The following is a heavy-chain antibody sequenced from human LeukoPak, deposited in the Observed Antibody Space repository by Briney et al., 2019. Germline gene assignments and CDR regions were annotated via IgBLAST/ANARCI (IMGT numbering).Heavy chain of an antibody. Sequence: ASVKVSCKASGGTFSSYSISWVRQAPGQGLEWMGRIIPIFHIPNHAQKFQGRVTMTADKSTSTAYMELSSLRSEDTAVYYCARVNSRWLVYVYWGQGTLVTVSS. V-gene: IGHV1-69*02. CDR2: IIPIFHIP. CDR1: GGTFSSYS. D-gene: IGHD6-19*01. J-gene: IGHJ4*02. CDR3: ARVNSRWLVYVY.